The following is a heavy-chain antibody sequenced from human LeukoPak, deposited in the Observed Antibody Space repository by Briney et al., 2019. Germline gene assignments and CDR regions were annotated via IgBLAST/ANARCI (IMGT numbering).Heavy chain of an antibody. D-gene: IGHD2-21*02. CDR2: INPNSGGT. J-gene: IGHJ3*02. V-gene: IGHV1-2*02. CDR1: GYTFTGYY. CDR3: ARGIVYCGGDCYSGLSAFDI. Sequence: GASVKVSCKASGYTFTGYYMHWVRQAPGQGLEWMGWINPNSGGTNYAQKFQGRVTMTRDTSISTAYMELSRLRSDDTAVYYCARGIVYCGGDCYSGLSAFDIWGQGTMVTVSS.